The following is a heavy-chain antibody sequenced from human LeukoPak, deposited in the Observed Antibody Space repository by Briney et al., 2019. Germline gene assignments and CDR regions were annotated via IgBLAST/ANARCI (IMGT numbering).Heavy chain of an antibody. CDR3: ARTVEGVVVVAATKYYYYNMDV. CDR1: GGSFSGYY. CDR2: INHSGST. Sequence: PSETLSLTCAVYGGSFSGYYWSWIRQPPGKGLEWIGEINHSGSTNYNPSLKSRVTISVDTSKNQFSLKLSSVTAADTAVYYCARTVEGVVVVAATKYYYYNMDVWGKGTTVTVSS. D-gene: IGHD2-15*01. J-gene: IGHJ6*03. V-gene: IGHV4-34*01.